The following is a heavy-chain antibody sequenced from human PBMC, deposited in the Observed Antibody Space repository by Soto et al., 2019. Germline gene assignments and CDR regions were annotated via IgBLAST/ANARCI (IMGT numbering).Heavy chain of an antibody. CDR3: ARDPDILTGYSSYYYGMDV. D-gene: IGHD3-9*01. CDR2: ISSSSSYI. V-gene: IGHV3-21*01. Sequence: PGGSLRLSCAASRFTFSSYSMYWVRQAPGKGLEWVSSISSSSSYIYYADSVKGRFTISRDNAKNSLYLQMNSLRAEDTAVYYCARDPDILTGYSSYYYGMDVWGQGATVTVSS. CDR1: RFTFSSYS. J-gene: IGHJ6*02.